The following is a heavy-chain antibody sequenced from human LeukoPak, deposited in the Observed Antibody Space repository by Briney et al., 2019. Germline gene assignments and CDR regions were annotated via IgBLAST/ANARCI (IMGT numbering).Heavy chain of an antibody. V-gene: IGHV4-30-2*01. CDR3: ARGTPYCSSTSCWGFDP. CDR2: IYHSGST. CDR1: GGSIGSGGYS. J-gene: IGHJ5*02. Sequence: SQTLSLTCAVSGGSIGSGGYSWSWIRQPPGKGLEWIGYIYHSGSTYYNPSLKSRVTISVDRSKNQFSLKLSSVTAADTAVYYCARGTPYCSSTSCWGFDPWGQGTLVTVSS. D-gene: IGHD2-2*01.